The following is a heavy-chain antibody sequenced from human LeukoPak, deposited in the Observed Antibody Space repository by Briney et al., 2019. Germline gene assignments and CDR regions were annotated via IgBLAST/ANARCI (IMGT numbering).Heavy chain of an antibody. CDR3: ARLRISMVRGVILPRDNWFDP. V-gene: IGHV5-51*01. Sequence: GESLKISCKGSGYSFTNYWIAWVRQMPGKGLEWMGIIYPGDSDTRYSPSFQGQVTISADKSISTAYLQWSSLKASDTAMYYCARLRISMVRGVILPRDNWFDPWGQGTLVTVSS. J-gene: IGHJ5*02. D-gene: IGHD3-10*01. CDR2: IYPGDSDT. CDR1: GYSFTNYW.